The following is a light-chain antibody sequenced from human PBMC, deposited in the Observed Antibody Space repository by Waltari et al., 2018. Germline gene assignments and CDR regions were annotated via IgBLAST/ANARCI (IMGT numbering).Light chain of an antibody. Sequence: ELVLTQSPGTLSLSPGERATLSCRASQSVGRYIVWYHQRPGQAPRLLIYAASTRATGIPDRFSGSGFGTDFSLTIDRLEPEDFGVYFCQNHERLPATFGQGTRVEIK. V-gene: IGKV3-20*01. CDR3: QNHERLPAT. CDR2: AAS. J-gene: IGKJ1*01. CDR1: QSVGRY.